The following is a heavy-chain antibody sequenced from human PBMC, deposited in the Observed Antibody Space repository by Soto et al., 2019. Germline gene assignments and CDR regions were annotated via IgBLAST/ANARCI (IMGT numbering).Heavy chain of an antibody. CDR2: INPSGGST. CDR1: GYTFTSYY. V-gene: IGHV1-46*01. Sequence: ASVKVSCKASGYTFTSYYMHWVRQAPGQGLEWLGIINPSGGSTTYAQKFQGRVTMTTDTSTSTVYMDLSSLRSEDTAVYYCARARGYDSVDYWGQGTRVTVSS. J-gene: IGHJ4*02. CDR3: ARARGYDSVDY. D-gene: IGHD5-12*01.